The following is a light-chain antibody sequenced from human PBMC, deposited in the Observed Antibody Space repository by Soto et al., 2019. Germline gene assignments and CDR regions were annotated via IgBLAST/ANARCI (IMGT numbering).Light chain of an antibody. CDR3: HQYGSSPWT. J-gene: IGKJ1*01. CDR1: QSVSSSY. CDR2: GAS. Sequence: EIVLTQSPATLSVSPGERATLSCRACQSVSSSYLAWSQQKPGQAPRLLIYGASSRATGIPDRFSGSGSGTDFTLTISRLEPEDFAVYFCHQYGSSPWTFGQGTKVDI. V-gene: IGKV3-20*01.